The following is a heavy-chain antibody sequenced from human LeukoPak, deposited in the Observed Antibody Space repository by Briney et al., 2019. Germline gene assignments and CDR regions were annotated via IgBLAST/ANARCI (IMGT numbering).Heavy chain of an antibody. CDR3: AKEGPTTAWYYGMDV. CDR1: GFTFSSYG. CDR2: ISYDGSNK. V-gene: IGHV3-30*18. Sequence: GGSLRLSCAASGFTFSSYGMHWVRQAPGKGLEWVAVISYDGSNKYYADSVKGRFTISRDNSKNTLYLQMDSLRAEDTAVYYCAKEGPTTAWYYGMDVWGQGTTVTVSS. J-gene: IGHJ6*02. D-gene: IGHD1-26*01.